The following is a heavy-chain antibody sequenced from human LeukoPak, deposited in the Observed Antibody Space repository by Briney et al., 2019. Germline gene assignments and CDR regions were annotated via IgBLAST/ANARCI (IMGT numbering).Heavy chain of an antibody. Sequence: GGSLRLSCAASGFTFSSYNMNWVRQAPGKGLEWVSYISSSSSTIYYADSVKGRFTISRDNAKNSLYLQMNSLRGEDTAVYYCARSDPQYYYDSSGYSYPLEFFQHWGQGTLVTVSS. CDR3: ARSDPQYYYDSSGYSYPLEFFQH. D-gene: IGHD3-22*01. J-gene: IGHJ1*01. V-gene: IGHV3-48*04. CDR2: ISSSSSTI. CDR1: GFTFSSYN.